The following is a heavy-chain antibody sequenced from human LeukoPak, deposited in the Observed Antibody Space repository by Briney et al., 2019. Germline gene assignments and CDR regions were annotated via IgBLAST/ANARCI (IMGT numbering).Heavy chain of an antibody. CDR1: GFTFSSYW. Sequence: PAGGSLRLSCAVSGFTFSSYWMHWVRQAPGKGLVWVSRINSDGSSTSYADSVKGRFTISRDNAKNTLYLQMNSLRAEDTAVYYCARDHDWELLFDYWGQGTLVTVSS. CDR3: ARDHDWELLFDY. CDR2: INSDGSST. D-gene: IGHD1-26*01. J-gene: IGHJ4*02. V-gene: IGHV3-74*01.